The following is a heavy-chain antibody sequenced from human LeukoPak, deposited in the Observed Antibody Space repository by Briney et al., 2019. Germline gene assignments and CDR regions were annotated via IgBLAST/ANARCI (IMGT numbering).Heavy chain of an antibody. CDR2: IYYSGST. V-gene: IGHV4-30-4*01. CDR1: GGSISSGDYY. J-gene: IGHJ4*02. Sequence: SETLSLTCTVSGGSISSGDYYWSWIRQPPGKGLEWIGYIYYSGSTYYNPSLKSRVTISVDTSKNQFSLKLSSVTAADTAVYYCARANYGGNSGGNFDYWGQGTLVTVSS. D-gene: IGHD4-23*01. CDR3: ARANYGGNSGGNFDY.